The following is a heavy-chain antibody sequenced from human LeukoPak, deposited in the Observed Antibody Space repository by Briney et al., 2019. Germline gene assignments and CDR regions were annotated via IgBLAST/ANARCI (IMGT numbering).Heavy chain of an antibody. D-gene: IGHD2-15*01. V-gene: IGHV1-69*13. CDR3: ARCGGGTTCPSYYYFYMDV. CDR2: IIPVFAIA. J-gene: IGHJ6*03. CDR1: GGNFGSYA. Sequence: VASVKVSCKASGGNFGSYAINWVRQAPGQGLEWMGGIIPVFAIANYAQKFQGRVAITADESTSTAYMELSSLRSEDTAVYYCARCGGGTTCPSYYYFYMDVWGKGTTVTISS.